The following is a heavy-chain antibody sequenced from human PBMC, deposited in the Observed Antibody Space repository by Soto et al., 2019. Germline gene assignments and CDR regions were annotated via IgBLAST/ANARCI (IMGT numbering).Heavy chain of an antibody. CDR2: IDPGDSST. CDR1: GYSFTTYW. D-gene: IGHD1-26*01. CDR3: ARLEKWYYNYYGLDV. V-gene: IGHV5-10-1*01. J-gene: IGHJ6*02. Sequence: GESLKISCQGSGYSFTTYWISWVRQMPGKGLEWMGKIDPGDSSTNYSPSFRGHITISVDRSINTAHLQFSSLKAADTAVYYCARLEKWYYNYYGLDVWGQGTMVTV.